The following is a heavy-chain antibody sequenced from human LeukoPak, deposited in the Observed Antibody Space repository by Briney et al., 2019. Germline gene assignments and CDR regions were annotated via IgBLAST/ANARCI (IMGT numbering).Heavy chain of an antibody. V-gene: IGHV3-48*01. CDR3: ARAWGYDGFDY. CDR2: ISSSSSTI. D-gene: IGHD5-12*01. Sequence: GGSLRLSCAASGFTFSSYSMNWVRQAPGKGLEWVSCISSSSSTIYYADSVKGRFTISRDNAKNSLYLQMNSLRAEDTAVYYCARAWGYDGFDYWGQGTLVTVSS. J-gene: IGHJ4*02. CDR1: GFTFSSYS.